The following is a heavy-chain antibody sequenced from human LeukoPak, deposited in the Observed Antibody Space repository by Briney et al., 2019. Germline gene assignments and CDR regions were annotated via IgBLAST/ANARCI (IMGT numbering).Heavy chain of an antibody. CDR1: GFTFSSYG. V-gene: IGHV3-30*02. Sequence: GGSLRLSCAASGFTFSSYGMHWVRQAPGKGLEWVAFIRYDGSNKYYADSVKGRFTISRDNSKNTLYLQMNSLRAEDTAVYYCAIRGAGTTGTKNTIDYWGQGTLVTVSS. CDR2: IRYDGSNK. CDR3: AIRGAGTTGTKNTIDY. D-gene: IGHD1-1*01. J-gene: IGHJ4*02.